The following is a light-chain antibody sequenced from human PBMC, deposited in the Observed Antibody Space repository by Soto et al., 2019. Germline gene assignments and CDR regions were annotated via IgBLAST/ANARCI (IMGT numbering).Light chain of an antibody. V-gene: IGKV3-20*01. CDR2: GAS. J-gene: IGKJ1*01. Sequence: EIVVTQSPATLSLSPGKRATRSCSASHSVSSYLAWLQQKPGQAPSLLISGASTRATGVPDRFSGSGSGTDFTLTISRLEPEDFAVYYCQQYGGSRTFGRGTKVDIK. CDR1: HSVSSY. CDR3: QQYGGSRT.